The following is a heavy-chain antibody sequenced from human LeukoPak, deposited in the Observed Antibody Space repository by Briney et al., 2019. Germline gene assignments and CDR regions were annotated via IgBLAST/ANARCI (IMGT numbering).Heavy chain of an antibody. Sequence: SETLSLTCSVSGGSLNTYFWTWIRQPPGRGLEWIGNIYYSGSTNYNPSLKSRVTISVDTSKNQFSLKLNSVTAADTAAYFCARVSRARFGNDAFDIWGQGTMVTVSA. D-gene: IGHD3-10*01. V-gene: IGHV4-59*01. CDR1: GGSLNTYF. CDR2: IYYSGST. CDR3: ARVSRARFGNDAFDI. J-gene: IGHJ3*02.